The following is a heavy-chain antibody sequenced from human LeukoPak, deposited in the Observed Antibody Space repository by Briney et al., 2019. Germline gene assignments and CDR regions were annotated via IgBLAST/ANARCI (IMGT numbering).Heavy chain of an antibody. D-gene: IGHD3-3*01. CDR3: ARALIDYDFWSGYQLPPYYFDY. CDR1: GYIFNDYD. CDR2: MNPNSGNT. Sequence: ASVKVSCKASGYIFNDYDINWVRQAAGQGLEWMGWMNPNSGNTGYAQKFQGRITMTRDTSITTAYMELSSLRSEDTAVYYCARALIDYDFWSGYQLPPYYFDYWGQGTLVTVSS. V-gene: IGHV1-8*01. J-gene: IGHJ4*02.